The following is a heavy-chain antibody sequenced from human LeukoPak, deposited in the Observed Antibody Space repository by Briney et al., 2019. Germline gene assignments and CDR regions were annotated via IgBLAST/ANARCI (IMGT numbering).Heavy chain of an antibody. CDR1: GFTFSSYG. CDR2: IWYDGSNK. Sequence: GGSLRLSCATSGFTFSSYGMPWVRQAPGKVLEWVAVIWYDGSNKYYADSVKGRFTISRDNSKNTLYLQMNSLRAEDTAVYYCAREGVPAAMSANYYYYGMDVWGQGTTVTVSS. J-gene: IGHJ6*02. V-gene: IGHV3-33*01. D-gene: IGHD2-2*01. CDR3: AREGVPAAMSANYYYYGMDV.